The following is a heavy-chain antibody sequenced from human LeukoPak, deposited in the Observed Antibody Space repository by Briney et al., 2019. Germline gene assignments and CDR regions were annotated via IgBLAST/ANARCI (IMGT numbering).Heavy chain of an antibody. CDR1: GGSLSSYF. J-gene: IGHJ4*02. CDR3: AKGHDILTGSLNYFDY. Sequence: SETLSLTCTVSGGSLSSYFWSWIRQPPGKGLEWIAYIYYSGSTNYNPSLKSRVTISVDTSKNQFSLKLSSVTAADTAVYYCAKGHDILTGSLNYFDYWGQGTLVTVSS. D-gene: IGHD3-9*01. V-gene: IGHV4-59*01. CDR2: IYYSGST.